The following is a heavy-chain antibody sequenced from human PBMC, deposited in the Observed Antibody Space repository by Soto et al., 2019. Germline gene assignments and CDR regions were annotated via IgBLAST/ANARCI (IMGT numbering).Heavy chain of an antibody. CDR1: GGSISSYY. D-gene: IGHD3-10*01. J-gene: IGHJ4*02. V-gene: IGHV4-59*08. CDR2: IYYSGST. Sequence: PSETLSLTCTVSGGSISSYYWSWIRQPPGKGLEWIGYIYYSGSTNYNPSLKSRVTISVDTSKNQFSLKLSSVTAADTAVYYCAGVKGSELFDYWGQGTLVTVSS. CDR3: AGVKGSELFDY.